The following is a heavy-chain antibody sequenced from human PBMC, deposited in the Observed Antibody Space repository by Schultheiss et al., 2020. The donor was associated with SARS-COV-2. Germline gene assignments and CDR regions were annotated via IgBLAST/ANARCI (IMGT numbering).Heavy chain of an antibody. Sequence: GGSLRLSCVASGFTFSSYWMHWVRQAPGKGLVWVSRINSDGSSTSYADSVKGRFTISRDNSKNTLYLQMNSLRAEDTAVYYCAKDIAAAGTSVFDYWGQGTLVTVSS. J-gene: IGHJ4*02. D-gene: IGHD6-13*01. CDR1: GFTFSSYW. V-gene: IGHV3-74*01. CDR3: AKDIAAAGTSVFDY. CDR2: INSDGSST.